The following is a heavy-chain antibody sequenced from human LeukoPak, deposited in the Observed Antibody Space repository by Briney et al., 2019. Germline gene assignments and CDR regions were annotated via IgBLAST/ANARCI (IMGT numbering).Heavy chain of an antibody. D-gene: IGHD5-18*01. CDR3: TRGFVDTAMIYDY. Sequence: PGGSLRLSCTTSGFSFSDYGMAWVRQSPGKGLEWVGFIRSRPSGGTTEYAASVKGRFTISRDDSKGIAYLQMNSLKTEDTAIYYCTRGFVDTAMIYDYWGQGTLVTVSS. J-gene: IGHJ4*02. CDR1: GFSFSDYG. V-gene: IGHV3-49*04. CDR2: IRSRPSGGTT.